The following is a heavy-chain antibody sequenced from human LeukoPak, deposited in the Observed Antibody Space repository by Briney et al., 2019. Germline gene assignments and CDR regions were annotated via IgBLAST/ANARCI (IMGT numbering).Heavy chain of an antibody. CDR3: ARGSIVGAKTLGFGAFDI. J-gene: IGHJ3*02. D-gene: IGHD1-26*01. CDR2: IIPIFGTA. Sequence: SVKVSCKASGGTFSSYAISWVRQAPGQGLEWMGGIIPIFGTANYAQKFQGRVTITADESTSTAYMELSSLRSEDTAVYYCARGSIVGAKTLGFGAFDIWGQGTMVTVSS. V-gene: IGHV1-69*13. CDR1: GGTFSSYA.